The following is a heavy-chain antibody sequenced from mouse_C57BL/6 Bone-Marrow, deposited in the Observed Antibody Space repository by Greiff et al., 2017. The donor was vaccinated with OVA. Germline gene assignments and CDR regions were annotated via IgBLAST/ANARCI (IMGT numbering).Heavy chain of an antibody. D-gene: IGHD1-1*01. CDR2: IDPSDSYT. J-gene: IGHJ1*03. Sequence: QVQLQQPGAELVKPGASVKLSCKASGYTFTSYWMQWVKQRPGQGLEWIGEIDPSDSYTNYNQKFKGKATLTVDTSSSTAYMQLSSLTSEDSAVYYCARSQLLWYFDVGGTGTTVTVSS. V-gene: IGHV1-50*01. CDR3: ARSQLLWYFDV. CDR1: GYTFTSYW.